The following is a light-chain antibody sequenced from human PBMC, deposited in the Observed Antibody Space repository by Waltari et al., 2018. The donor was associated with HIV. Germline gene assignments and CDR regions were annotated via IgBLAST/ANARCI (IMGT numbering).Light chain of an antibody. V-gene: IGKV3-20*01. CDR3: QQYVNSPYT. Sequence: DIVLTQSPGTLSLSPGERAPLSCRASQSVSSYLTWYQQKPGQAPRLLIYDASSRAIGIPDRFSGSGSGTDFTLTISRLEHEDFEVYYCQQYVNSPYTFGQGTKLEIK. CDR2: DAS. J-gene: IGKJ2*01. CDR1: QSVSSY.